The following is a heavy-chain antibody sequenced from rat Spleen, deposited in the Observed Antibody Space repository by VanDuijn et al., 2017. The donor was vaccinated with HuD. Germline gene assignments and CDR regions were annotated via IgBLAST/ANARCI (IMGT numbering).Heavy chain of an antibody. Sequence: EVQLVESGGGLVQPGRSLKLSCAASGFTFSNFGMHWIRQAPTKGLEWVASISVSGGSTYYRDSVKGRFTLSRENSKSTLYLQMDSLRSEDTATYYCARRFDFDYWGQGVMVTVSS. CDR2: ISVSGGST. CDR1: GFTFSNFG. V-gene: IGHV5-19*01. J-gene: IGHJ2*01. CDR3: ARRFDFDY. D-gene: IGHD4-3*01.